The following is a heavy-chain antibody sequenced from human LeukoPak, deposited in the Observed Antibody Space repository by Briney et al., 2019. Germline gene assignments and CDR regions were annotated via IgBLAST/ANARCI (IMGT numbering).Heavy chain of an antibody. CDR3: ARDYTWFGGNDAFDI. Sequence: ASVKVSCKTSGYTFTGYFMHWVRQAPGQGLEWMGWINPNSGGTNYAQKFQGRVTMTRDTSISTAYMELSRLRSDDTAVYYCARDYTWFGGNDAFDIWGQGTMVTVSS. D-gene: IGHD3-10*01. CDR2: INPNSGGT. CDR1: GYTFTGYF. V-gene: IGHV1-2*02. J-gene: IGHJ3*02.